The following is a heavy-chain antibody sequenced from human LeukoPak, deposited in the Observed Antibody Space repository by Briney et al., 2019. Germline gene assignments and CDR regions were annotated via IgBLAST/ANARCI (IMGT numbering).Heavy chain of an antibody. J-gene: IGHJ6*02. D-gene: IGHD3-9*01. Sequence: GGSLRLSCAASGFTFSSYAMSWVRQAPGKGLEWVSAISGSDGSTYYADSVKGRFTISRDNSKDTLYLQMNSLRAVDTAVYYCAKTDRYYNLLTGYSNDYYYGMHVWGQGTTVTVSS. CDR3: AKTDRYYNLLTGYSNDYYYGMHV. CDR1: GFTFSSYA. V-gene: IGHV3-23*01. CDR2: ISGSDGST.